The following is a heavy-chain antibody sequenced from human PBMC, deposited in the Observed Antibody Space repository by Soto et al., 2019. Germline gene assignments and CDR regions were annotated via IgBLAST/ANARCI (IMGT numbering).Heavy chain of an antibody. CDR2: TYYSGST. D-gene: IGHD2-15*01. CDR1: WGNGTDFC. J-gene: IGHJ3*02. Sequence: WTVVWGNGTDFCSPRIRKRPGKGLEWIGYTYYSGSTNYNPSLKSRVTMSVDTSKNQFSLKLNSVTAADTAVYYCATGSASSTSDAFDIWDRGTMVT. CDR3: ATGSASSTSDAFDI. V-gene: IGHV4-59*02.